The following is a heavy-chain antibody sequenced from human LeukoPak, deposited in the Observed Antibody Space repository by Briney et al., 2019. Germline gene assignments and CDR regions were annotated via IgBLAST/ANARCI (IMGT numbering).Heavy chain of an antibody. D-gene: IGHD4-17*01. CDR2: ISTTGATT. V-gene: IGHV3-48*03. CDR1: GFSFGGYQ. J-gene: IGHJ4*02. Sequence: PGGSLRLSCAASGFSFGGYQMHWVRQAPGNGLEWVSSISTTGATTYYGDSVRGRFTISRDNAKNSVSLQMNNLRAADTAVYYCSRGDDYGDSAIMYWGQGTLVTVSS. CDR3: SRGDDYGDSAIMY.